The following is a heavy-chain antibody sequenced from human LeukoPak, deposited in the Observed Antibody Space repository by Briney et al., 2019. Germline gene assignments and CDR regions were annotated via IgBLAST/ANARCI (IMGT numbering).Heavy chain of an antibody. V-gene: IGHV3-30*02. CDR3: AKDITTKVIAAGGY. CDR2: IRYDGSNK. J-gene: IGHJ4*02. Sequence: GGSLRLSCAASGFTFSSYGMHWVRQAPGKGLEGVAFIRYDGSNKYYADSVKGRFTISRDNSKNTLYLQMNSLRAEDTAVYYCAKDITTKVIAAGGYWGQGTLVTVSS. D-gene: IGHD6-13*01. CDR1: GFTFSSYG.